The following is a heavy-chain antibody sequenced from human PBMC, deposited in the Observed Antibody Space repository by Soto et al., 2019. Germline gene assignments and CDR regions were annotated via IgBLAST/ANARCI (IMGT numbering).Heavy chain of an antibody. V-gene: IGHV4-31*03. Sequence: QVQLQESGPGLVKPSQTLSLTCTVSGGSISSGGYYWSWIRQHPGKGLEWIGYIYYSGSTSYNPSLKSRVSISVDTSKNQFSLKLSSVTAADTAVYYCAAEISGYGGKIDYWGQGTLVTVSS. CDR3: AAEISGYGGKIDY. J-gene: IGHJ4*02. D-gene: IGHD4-17*01. CDR2: IYYSGST. CDR1: GGSISSGGYY.